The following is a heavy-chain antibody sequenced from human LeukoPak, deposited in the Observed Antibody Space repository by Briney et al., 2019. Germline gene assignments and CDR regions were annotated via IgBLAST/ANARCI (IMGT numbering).Heavy chain of an antibody. CDR2: IYYSGST. D-gene: IGHD6-19*01. CDR3: ARESYSSGWYDY. Sequence: SETLSLTCAVYGGSFSGYYWSWIRQPPGKGLEWIGYIYYSGSTNYNPSLMSRVTISVDTSKNQFSLKLSSVTAADTAVYYCARESYSSGWYDYWGQGTLVTVSS. V-gene: IGHV4-59*01. CDR1: GGSFSGYY. J-gene: IGHJ4*02.